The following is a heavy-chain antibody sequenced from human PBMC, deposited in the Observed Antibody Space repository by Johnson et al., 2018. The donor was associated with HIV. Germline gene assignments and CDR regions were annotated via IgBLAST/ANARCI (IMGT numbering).Heavy chain of an antibody. D-gene: IGHD3-22*01. CDR3: VRDRGTVVIWSDAFDM. J-gene: IGHJ3*02. V-gene: IGHV3-30*19. Sequence: QVQLVESGGGVVQPGRSLRLSCVASGFTITTYGMHWVRQAPGKGLEWVAVISYDGSNKYYADSVKGRFTISRDNAKNSLYLQMNSLRAEDTAVYFCVRDRGTVVIWSDAFDMWGQGTLVTVSS. CDR1: GFTITTYG. CDR2: ISYDGSNK.